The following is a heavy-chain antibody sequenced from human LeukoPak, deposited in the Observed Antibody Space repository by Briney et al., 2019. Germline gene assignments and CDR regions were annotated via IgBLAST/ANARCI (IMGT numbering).Heavy chain of an antibody. CDR3: ARAFGIAVAGQPPPY. Sequence: PGGSLRLSCAASGFTFSSYSMNWVRQAPGKGLEWVSSISSSSSYIYYADSVKGRFTISRDNAKDSLYLQVNSLRAEDTAVYYCARAFGIAVAGQPPPYWGQGTLVTVSS. CDR1: GFTFSSYS. V-gene: IGHV3-21*01. J-gene: IGHJ4*02. D-gene: IGHD6-19*01. CDR2: ISSSSSYI.